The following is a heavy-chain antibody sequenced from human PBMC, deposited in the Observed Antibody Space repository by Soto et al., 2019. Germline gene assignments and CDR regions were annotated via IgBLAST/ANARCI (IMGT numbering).Heavy chain of an antibody. V-gene: IGHV3-23*01. CDR2: ISGSGGST. CDR3: ARDRAKTYYDILTGLDAFDI. CDR1: GFTFSSYA. J-gene: IGHJ3*02. D-gene: IGHD3-9*01. Sequence: GGSLRLSCAASGFTFSSYAMSWVRQAPGKGLEWVSAISGSGGSTYYADSVKGRFTISRDNSKNTLYLQMNSLRAEDTAVYYCARDRAKTYYDILTGLDAFDIWGQGTMVTVSS.